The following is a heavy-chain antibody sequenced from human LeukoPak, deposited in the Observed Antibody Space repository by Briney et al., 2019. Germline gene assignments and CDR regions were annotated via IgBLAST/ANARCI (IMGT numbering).Heavy chain of an antibody. D-gene: IGHD3-22*01. V-gene: IGHV1-2*06. CDR2: INPNSGGT. Sequence: ASVKVSCTASRYTFTGYYMHWVRQAPGHGLKWMGRINPNSGGTNYAQKFQGSVTMTRDPSISTAYMELSRLRSDDTAVYYCAVTYYYDSSGYYYGLAFDYWGQGTLVTVSS. CDR3: AVTYYYDSSGYYYGLAFDY. J-gene: IGHJ4*02. CDR1: RYTFTGYY.